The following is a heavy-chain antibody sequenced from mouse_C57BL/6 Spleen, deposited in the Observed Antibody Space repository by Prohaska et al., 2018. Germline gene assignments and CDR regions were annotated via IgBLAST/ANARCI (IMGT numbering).Heavy chain of an antibody. D-gene: IGHD1-1*01. Sequence: QSHGKSLEWIGDINPNNGGTSYNQKFKGKATLTVDKSSSTAYMELRSLTSEDSAVYYCARRGYYYGSSHWYFDVWGTGTTVTVAS. CDR2: INPNNGGT. J-gene: IGHJ1*03. V-gene: IGHV1-26*01. CDR3: ARRGYYYGSSHWYFDV.